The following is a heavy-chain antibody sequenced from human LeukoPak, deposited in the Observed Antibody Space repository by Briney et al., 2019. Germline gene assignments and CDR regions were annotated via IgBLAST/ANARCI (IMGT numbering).Heavy chain of an antibody. CDR3: ARRYCSSITCYFFDY. CDR2: INPADSDT. Sequence: GESLQISCQGSGSSFTSHWIGWVRQMPGKGLEWMGIINPADSDTRYSPSFQGQVTISVDKSISTAYLQWSSLVASDTAMYYCARRYCSSITCYFFDYWGQGALVTVSS. D-gene: IGHD2-2*01. CDR1: GSSFTSHW. V-gene: IGHV5-51*01. J-gene: IGHJ4*02.